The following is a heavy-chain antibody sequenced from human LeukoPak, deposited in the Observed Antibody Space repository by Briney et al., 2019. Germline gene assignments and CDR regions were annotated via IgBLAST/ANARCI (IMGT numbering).Heavy chain of an antibody. Sequence: PGGSLRLSCEASGFTFSGYEMNWVRQAPGKGLEWISYICGRGITTFSADSVKGRFTISRDDAKNLLYLQMNSLRAEDTALYYCAKGGPLQWLRFDYWGQGTLVTVSS. V-gene: IGHV3-48*03. CDR3: AKGGPLQWLRFDY. CDR2: ICGRGITT. D-gene: IGHD6-19*01. CDR1: GFTFSGYE. J-gene: IGHJ4*02.